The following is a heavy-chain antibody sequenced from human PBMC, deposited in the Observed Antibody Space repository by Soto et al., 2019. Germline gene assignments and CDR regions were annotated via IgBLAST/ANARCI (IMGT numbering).Heavy chain of an antibody. V-gene: IGHV1-18*01. J-gene: IGHJ4*02. CDR1: GYTFTSYG. CDR3: ARLRATDYRFDY. CDR2: ISAYNGHT. Sequence: QVQLVQSGAEVKKPGASVKVSCKASGYTFTSYGISWVRQAPGQGLEWMGWISAYNGHTNYAQKLQGRVTMTTDTTTSTDYMELRSLSADDTAVYYCARLRATDYRFDYWGQGTLVTVSS. D-gene: IGHD4-17*01.